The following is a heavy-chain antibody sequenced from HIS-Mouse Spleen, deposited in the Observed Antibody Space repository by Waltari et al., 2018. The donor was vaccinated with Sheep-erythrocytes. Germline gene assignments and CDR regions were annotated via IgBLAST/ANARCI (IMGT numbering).Heavy chain of an antibody. J-gene: IGHJ4*02. CDR3: AQTGATTPHFDY. Sequence: QVQLVQSGAEVKKPGSSVKVSCKASGGTFSSYAISSVRQAPGQGLEWMGRLIPIPGIANYAQKFQGRVTITADKSTSTAYMELSSLRSEDTAVYYCAQTGATTPHFDYWGQGTLVTVSS. CDR2: LIPIPGIA. D-gene: IGHD1-26*01. CDR1: GGTFSSYA. V-gene: IGHV1-69*04.